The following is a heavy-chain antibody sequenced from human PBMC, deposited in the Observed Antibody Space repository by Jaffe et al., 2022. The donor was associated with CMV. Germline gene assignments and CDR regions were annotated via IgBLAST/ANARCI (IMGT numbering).Heavy chain of an antibody. J-gene: IGHJ4*02. Sequence: EVQLVESGGGLVKPGGSLRLSCAASGFTFSNAWMSWVRQAPGKGLEWVGRIKSKTDGGTTDYAAPVKGRFTISRDDSKNTLYLQMNSLKTEDTAVYYCTTVYYYDSSGSDFDYWGQGTLVTVSS. CDR1: GFTFSNAW. V-gene: IGHV3-15*01. CDR3: TTVYYYDSSGSDFDY. D-gene: IGHD3-22*01. CDR2: IKSKTDGGTT.